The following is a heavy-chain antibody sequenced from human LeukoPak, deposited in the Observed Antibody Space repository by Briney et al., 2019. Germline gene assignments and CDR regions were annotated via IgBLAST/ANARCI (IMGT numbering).Heavy chain of an antibody. D-gene: IGHD6-6*01. J-gene: IGHJ4*02. CDR1: GFTFSSYS. V-gene: IGHV3-21*01. CDR2: ISSSSSYI. CDR3: ARFFEYSSPPHHFDY. Sequence: PGGSLRLSCAASGFTFSSYSMNWVRQAPGKGLEGVSSISSSSSYIYYADSVKGRFTISRDNAKNSLYLQMNSLRAEDTAVYYCARFFEYSSPPHHFDYWGQGTLVTVSS.